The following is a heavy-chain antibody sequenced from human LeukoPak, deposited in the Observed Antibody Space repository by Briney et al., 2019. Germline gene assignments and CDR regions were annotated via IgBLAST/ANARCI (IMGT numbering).Heavy chain of an antibody. CDR2: IYTGGST. V-gene: IGHV3-53*01. Sequence: GGSLRLSCAASGFTVSTNYMSWVRPAPGKGLEWVSIIYTGGSTYYTNSAKGRLTISRDSSKNTPYLQMDSLRAEDTAVYYCARGYTLPREIDNWGQGTLVTVSS. CDR1: GFTVSTNY. D-gene: IGHD2-2*02. CDR3: ARGYTLPREIDN. J-gene: IGHJ4*02.